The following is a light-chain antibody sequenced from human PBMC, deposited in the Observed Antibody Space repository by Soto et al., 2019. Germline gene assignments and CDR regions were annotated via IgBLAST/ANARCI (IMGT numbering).Light chain of an antibody. CDR2: GNS. V-gene: IGLV1-40*01. J-gene: IGLJ2*01. CDR3: QSYDSSLSVVV. Sequence: QLVPTQPPSVSGAPGQRVTISCTGSSSNIGAGYDVHWYQQLPGTAPKLLIYGNSNRPSGVPDRFSGSKSGTSASLAITGLQAEDEADYYCQSYDSSLSVVVFGGGTKLTVL. CDR1: SSNIGAGYD.